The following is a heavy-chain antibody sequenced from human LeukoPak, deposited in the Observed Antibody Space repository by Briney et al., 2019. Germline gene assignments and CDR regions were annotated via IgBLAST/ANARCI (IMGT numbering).Heavy chain of an antibody. Sequence: PGGSLRLSCAASGFTFSSYSMNWVRQAPGKGLEWVSSISSSSSYIYYADSVKGRFTISRDNAKNSLYLQMNSLRAEDTAVYYCARVDCSSTSCYGWDYFDYWGQGTLVTVSS. D-gene: IGHD2-2*01. CDR2: ISSSSSYI. V-gene: IGHV3-21*01. CDR1: GFTFSSYS. J-gene: IGHJ4*02. CDR3: ARVDCSSTSCYGWDYFDY.